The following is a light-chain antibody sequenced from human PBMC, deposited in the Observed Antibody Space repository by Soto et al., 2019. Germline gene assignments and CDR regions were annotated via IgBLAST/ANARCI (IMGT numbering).Light chain of an antibody. CDR1: QGVXNY. Sequence: IQLTQCPSCLSASVGDRVTITCRASQGVXNYLAWYQKKLGKAPNIPXDAASTLQRGGPSRFSGSGSGTEFTLTISSLHPEDFATYYRQQVKSYPITFGQGTRLEI. CDR3: QQVKSYPIT. J-gene: IGKJ5*01. V-gene: IGKV1-9*01. CDR2: AAS.